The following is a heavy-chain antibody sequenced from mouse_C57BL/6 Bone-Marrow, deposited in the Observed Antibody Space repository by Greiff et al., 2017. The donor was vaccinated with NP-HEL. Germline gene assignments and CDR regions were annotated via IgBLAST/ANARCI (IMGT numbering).Heavy chain of an antibody. J-gene: IGHJ1*03. V-gene: IGHV1-18*01. CDR1: GYTFTDYN. CDR3: ARPGGSSFYRYFDV. D-gene: IGHD1-1*01. CDR2: INPNNGGT. Sequence: VQLQQSGPELVKPGASVKIPCKASGYTFTDYNMDWVKQSHGKSLEWIGDINPNNGGTIYNQKFKGKATLTVDKSSSTAYMELRSLTSEDTAVYYCARPGGSSFYRYFDVWGTGTTVTVSS.